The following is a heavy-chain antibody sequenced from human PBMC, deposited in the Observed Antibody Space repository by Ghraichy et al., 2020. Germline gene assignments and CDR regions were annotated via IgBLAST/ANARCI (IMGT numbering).Heavy chain of an antibody. V-gene: IGHV1-69*13. CDR2: IIPIFGTA. CDR1: GGTFSSYA. CDR3: ARDSRIAARLNYFDY. Sequence: SVKVSCKASGGTFSSYAISWVRQAPGQGLEWMGGIIPIFGTANYAQKFQGRVTITAYESTSTAYMELSSLRSEDTAVYYCARDSRIAARLNYFDYWGQGTLVTVSS. J-gene: IGHJ4*02. D-gene: IGHD6-6*01.